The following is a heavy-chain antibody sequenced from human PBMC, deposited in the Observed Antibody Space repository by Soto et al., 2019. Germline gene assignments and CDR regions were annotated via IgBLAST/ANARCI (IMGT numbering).Heavy chain of an antibody. D-gene: IGHD3-9*01. CDR3: ARGGWLRYFDRYYYYGMDV. CDR1: GFTFSSYW. V-gene: IGHV3-74*01. Sequence: EVQLVESGGGLVQPGGSLRLSCAASGFTFSSYWMHWVRQAPGKGLVWVSRINSDGSSTSYADSVKGRFTISRDNAKNTLYLQMNSLRAEDTAVYYCARGGWLRYFDRYYYYGMDVWGQGTTVTVSS. J-gene: IGHJ6*02. CDR2: INSDGSST.